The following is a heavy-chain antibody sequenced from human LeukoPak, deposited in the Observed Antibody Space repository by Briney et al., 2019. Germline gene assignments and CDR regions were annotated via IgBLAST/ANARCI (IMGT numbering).Heavy chain of an antibody. CDR2: IYYSGST. D-gene: IGHD1-1*01. J-gene: IGHJ6*03. CDR3: ARGRVSSSTWYSTYYYYFYMDV. CDR1: GASIGHFY. V-gene: IGHV4-59*01. Sequence: SETLSLTCTVSGASIGHFYWTWIRQSPGKGLEWIGFIYYSGSTNYNPSLQSRVTISVDTSTNQFSLKLNSVTAADTAVYFCARGRVSSSTWYSTYYYYFYMDVWGKGTTVTVSS.